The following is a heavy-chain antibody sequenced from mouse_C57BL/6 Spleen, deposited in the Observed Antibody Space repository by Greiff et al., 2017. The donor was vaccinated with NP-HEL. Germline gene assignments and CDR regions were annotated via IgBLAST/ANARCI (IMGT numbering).Heavy chain of an antibody. CDR3: VSYDGAY. V-gene: IGHV10-1*01. J-gene: IGHJ3*01. D-gene: IGHD2-3*01. CDR2: IRSKSNNYAT. CDR1: GFSFNTYA. Sequence: EVNVVESGGGLVQPKGSLKLSCAASGFSFNTYAMNWVRQAPGKGLEWVARIRSKSNNYATYYADSVKDRFTISRDDSESMLYLQMNNLKTEDTAMYYCVSYDGAYWGQGTLVTVSA.